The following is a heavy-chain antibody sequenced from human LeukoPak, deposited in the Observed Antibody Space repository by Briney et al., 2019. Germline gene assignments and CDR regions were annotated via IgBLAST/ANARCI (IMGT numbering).Heavy chain of an antibody. CDR1: GYTLTELS. CDR3: ARDRARYSSSSTFDP. Sequence: SVEVSCKVSGYTLTELSMHWVRQAPGQGLEWMGRIIPILGIANYAQKFQGRVTITADKSTSTAYMELSSLRSEDTAVYYCARDRARYSSSSTFDPWGQGTLVTVSS. CDR2: IIPILGIA. D-gene: IGHD6-13*01. J-gene: IGHJ5*02. V-gene: IGHV1-69*04.